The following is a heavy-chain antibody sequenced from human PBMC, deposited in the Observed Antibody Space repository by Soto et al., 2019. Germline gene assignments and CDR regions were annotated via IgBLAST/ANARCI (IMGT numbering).Heavy chain of an antibody. J-gene: IGHJ4*02. CDR1: GGSISSYY. CDR3: ARRWGSAADY. V-gene: IGHV4-59*08. D-gene: IGHD2-15*01. Sequence: QVQLQESGPGLVKPSETLSPTCTVSGGSISSYYWSWIRQPPGKGLEWIGYIYYSGSTNYNPSLKSRVTISVDTSKNQFSLKLSSVTAADTAVYYCARRWGSAADYWGQGTLVTVSS. CDR2: IYYSGST.